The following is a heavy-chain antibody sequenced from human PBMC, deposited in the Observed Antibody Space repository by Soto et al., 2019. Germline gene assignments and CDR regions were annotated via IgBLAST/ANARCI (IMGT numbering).Heavy chain of an antibody. Sequence: PXVSLSLSFAASGFTFSSYGMHGVRQAPGKGLEWVAVISYDGSNKYYADSVKGRFTISRDNSKNTLYLQMNSLRAEDTAVYYCAKDLGDIVVVVAATGSMDVWGQGTTVTVSS. CDR1: GFTFSSYG. D-gene: IGHD2-15*01. V-gene: IGHV3-30*18. CDR2: ISYDGSNK. CDR3: AKDLGDIVVVVAATGSMDV. J-gene: IGHJ6*02.